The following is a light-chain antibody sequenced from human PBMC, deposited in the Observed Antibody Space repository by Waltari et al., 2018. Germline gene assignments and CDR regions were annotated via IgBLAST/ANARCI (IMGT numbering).Light chain of an antibody. Sequence: QSALTQPASVSGSPGQSITISCPGPSNHVGSYYLVSWYQFRPGEVPKLLIYEVIKRPSGVSDRFSGSKSDNTASLTISGLQAEDEAVYYCCSYAGSDPTLVFGGGTNLTVL. CDR2: EVI. CDR1: SNHVGSYYL. V-gene: IGLV2-23*02. CDR3: CSYAGSDPTLV. J-gene: IGLJ3*02.